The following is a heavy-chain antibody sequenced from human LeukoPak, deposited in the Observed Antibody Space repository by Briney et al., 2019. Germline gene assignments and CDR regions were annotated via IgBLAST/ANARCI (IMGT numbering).Heavy chain of an antibody. CDR1: GFTFSSHW. Sequence: GGSLRLSCAASGFTFSSHWMSWVRQAPGKGLEWVANTKPDGSEKYPVDSVKGRFTVTRDNAKNSLYLQMNRLRDEDSAVYYCARAPAFGTVDYWGQGTLVTVSS. J-gene: IGHJ4*02. CDR3: ARAPAFGTVDY. CDR2: TKPDGSEK. D-gene: IGHD3-16*01. V-gene: IGHV3-7*01.